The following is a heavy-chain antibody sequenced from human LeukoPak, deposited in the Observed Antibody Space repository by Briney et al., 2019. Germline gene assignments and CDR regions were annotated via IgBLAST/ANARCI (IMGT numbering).Heavy chain of an antibody. CDR1: GLTVSNNY. V-gene: IGHV3-53*01. CDR2: IYSDGRT. Sequence: GGSLRLSCAASGLTVSNNYMTWVRQAPGKGLEWVSIIYSDGRTYYADSVKGRFNISRDNSKNTLFLQMNSLRAEDTAVYYCARDTGGFDFWGQGTLVTVSS. D-gene: IGHD3-16*01. CDR3: ARDTGGFDF. J-gene: IGHJ4*02.